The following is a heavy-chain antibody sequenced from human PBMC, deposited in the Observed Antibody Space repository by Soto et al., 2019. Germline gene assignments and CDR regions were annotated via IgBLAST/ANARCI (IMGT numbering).Heavy chain of an antibody. CDR3: ATGRGLYYYYGMDF. CDR2: ISGSGGST. J-gene: IGHJ6*02. V-gene: IGHV3-23*01. D-gene: IGHD3-10*01. Sequence: EVQLLESGGGLVQPGGSLRLSCAASGFTFSSYAMSWVRQAPGKGLEWVSAISGSGGSTYYADSVKGRFTISRDNSKNTLYLQMNSLRAEDTAVYYCATGRGLYYYYGMDFWGQGTTVTVSS. CDR1: GFTFSSYA.